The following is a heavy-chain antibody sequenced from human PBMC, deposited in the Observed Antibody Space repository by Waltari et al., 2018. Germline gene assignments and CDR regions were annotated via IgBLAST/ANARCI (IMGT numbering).Heavy chain of an antibody. D-gene: IGHD3-22*01. V-gene: IGHV1-69*01. CDR1: GGTFSSYA. Sequence: QVQLVQSGAEVKKPGSSVKVSCKASGGTFSSYAISWVRQAPGQGLEWMGGIIPLFGTANYAHKVRGIVTITADESTSTAYMELSSLRSEDTAVYYCARGRTDYYDSSGYRHGYYYYYGMDVWGQGTTVTVSS. CDR3: ARGRTDYYDSSGYRHGYYYYYGMDV. J-gene: IGHJ6*02. CDR2: IIPLFGTA.